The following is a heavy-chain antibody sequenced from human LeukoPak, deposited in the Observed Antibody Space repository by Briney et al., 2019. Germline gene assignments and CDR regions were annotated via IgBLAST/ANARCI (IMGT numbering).Heavy chain of an antibody. D-gene: IGHD6-13*01. CDR1: GGSFTSYY. CDR3: ASAGDSTSALEY. Sequence: PSETLSLSCTVSGGSFTSYYWNWIRQPAGTGLEWIGRIYTSGSATYNPSLKSRVNMSVDTSRNKSTLRLNSMIAAHRAVYYSASAGDSTSALEYWGQGTLVTVSS. CDR2: IYTSGSA. J-gene: IGHJ4*02. V-gene: IGHV4-4*07.